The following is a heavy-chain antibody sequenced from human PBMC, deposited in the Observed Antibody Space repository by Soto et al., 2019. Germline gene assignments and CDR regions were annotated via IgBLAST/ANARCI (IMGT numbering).Heavy chain of an antibody. V-gene: IGHV3-30*03. CDR2: ISHDGSKT. J-gene: IGHJ4*02. CDR1: GFTFNSYG. Sequence: GGSLRLSCAASGFTFNSYGIHWVRQAPGKGLEWVAVISHDGSKTNYADSVKGRVTISRDNSKSTLYLQMSSLRVDDTAVYYCATEVGPTVLDYSSQGSLVIGSS. D-gene: IGHD1-26*01. CDR3: ATEVGPTVLDY.